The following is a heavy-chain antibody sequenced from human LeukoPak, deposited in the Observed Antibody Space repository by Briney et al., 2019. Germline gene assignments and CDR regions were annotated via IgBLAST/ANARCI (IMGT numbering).Heavy chain of an antibody. Sequence: GGSLRLSCSASGFTFSSYAMSWVRQAPGKGLEWVSAISGSGGSTYYADSVKGRFTISRDNSKNTLYLQMNSLRAEDTAVYYCAKTRRGYNDDSSGYYTYWGQGTLVTVSS. CDR2: ISGSGGST. CDR1: GFTFSSYA. D-gene: IGHD3-22*01. V-gene: IGHV3-23*01. J-gene: IGHJ4*02. CDR3: AKTRRGYNDDSSGYYTY.